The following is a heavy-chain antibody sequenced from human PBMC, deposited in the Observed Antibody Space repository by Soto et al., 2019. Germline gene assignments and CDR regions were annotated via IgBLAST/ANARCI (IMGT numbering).Heavy chain of an antibody. V-gene: IGHV3-30-3*01. CDR1: GFTFSSYA. J-gene: IGHJ6*02. CDR2: ISYDGSNK. D-gene: IGHD3-22*01. CDR3: ARGFGGRTAWGMIGTSSMDV. Sequence: SLRLSCAASGFTFSSYAMHWVRQAPGKGLEWVAVISYDGSNKYYADSVKGRFTISRDNSKNTLYLQMNSLRAEDTAVYYCARGFGGRTAWGMIGTSSMDVWGQGTTVTVSS.